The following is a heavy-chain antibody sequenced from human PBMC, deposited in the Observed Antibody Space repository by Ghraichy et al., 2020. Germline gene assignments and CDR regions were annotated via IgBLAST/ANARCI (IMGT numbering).Heavy chain of an antibody. Sequence: GGSLRLSCAASGFTVSSNYMSWVRQAPGKGLEWVSVIYIGGSTYYADSVKGRFTISRDNSKNTMYLQMNSLRAEDTAVYYCARNYYDSSPRSWGQGTLVTVSS. CDR1: GFTVSSNY. D-gene: IGHD3-22*01. CDR2: IYIGGST. J-gene: IGHJ4*02. CDR3: ARNYYDSSPRS. V-gene: IGHV3-66*01.